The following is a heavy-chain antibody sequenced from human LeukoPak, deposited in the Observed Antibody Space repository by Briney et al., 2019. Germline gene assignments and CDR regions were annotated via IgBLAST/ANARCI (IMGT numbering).Heavy chain of an antibody. CDR1: GFTFNTYY. Sequence: GGSLRLSCVASGFTFNTYYMHWVRQAPGERLVWVSFINADGTITKYADSVRGRFTISRDNAKSTVYLQMNGLRVEDTAMYYCVRLEVTDPNYWGQGSLVTVSS. J-gene: IGHJ4*02. CDR2: INADGTIT. V-gene: IGHV3-74*01. CDR3: VRLEVTDPNY. D-gene: IGHD2-21*02.